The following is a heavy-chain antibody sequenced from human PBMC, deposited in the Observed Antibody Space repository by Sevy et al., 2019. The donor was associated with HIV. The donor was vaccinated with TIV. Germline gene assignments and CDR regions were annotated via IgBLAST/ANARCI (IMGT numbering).Heavy chain of an antibody. CDR1: GGTFSSYA. Sequence: SVKVSCKASGGTFSSYAISWVRQAPGQGLEWMGGIIPIFGTANYAQKFQGRVTITADESTRTAYMELSSLRTEDTAVYYSAIRRLDRYSGSYYVPYYYYGMDVWGKGTTVTVS. CDR3: AIRRLDRYSGSYYVPYYYYGMDV. V-gene: IGHV1-69*13. J-gene: IGHJ6*04. CDR2: IIPIFGTA. D-gene: IGHD1-26*01.